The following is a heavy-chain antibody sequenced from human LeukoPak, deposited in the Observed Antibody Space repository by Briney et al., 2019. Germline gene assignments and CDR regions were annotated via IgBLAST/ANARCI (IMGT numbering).Heavy chain of an antibody. J-gene: IGHJ4*02. D-gene: IGHD3-10*01. CDR2: IYHSGST. V-gene: IGHV4-31*03. CDR3: AGDEGSGSHYSFDF. Sequence: SQTLSLTCTVSGGSISSGDFYWSWIRQHPGKGPEWIGYIYHSGSTYYNPSLRSRVTLLLDASKNQFSLKLSSVTAADTAVYYCAGDEGSGSHYSFDFWGQGILVTVSS. CDR1: GGSISSGDFY.